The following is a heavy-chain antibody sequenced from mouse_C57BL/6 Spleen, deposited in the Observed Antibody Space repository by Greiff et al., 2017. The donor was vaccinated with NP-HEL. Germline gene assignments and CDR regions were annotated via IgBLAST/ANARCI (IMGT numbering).Heavy chain of an antibody. D-gene: IGHD1-1*01. V-gene: IGHV1-7*01. CDR1: GYTFTSYW. J-gene: IGHJ3*01. CDR2: INPSSGYT. CDR3: AYHYYGSSYEGFAY. Sequence: QVQLQQSGAELAKPGASVKLSCKASGYTFTSYWMHWVKQRPGQGLEWIGYINPSSGYTKYNQKFKDKATLTADKSSSTAYMQLSSLTYEDSAVYCCAYHYYGSSYEGFAYWGQGTLVTVSA.